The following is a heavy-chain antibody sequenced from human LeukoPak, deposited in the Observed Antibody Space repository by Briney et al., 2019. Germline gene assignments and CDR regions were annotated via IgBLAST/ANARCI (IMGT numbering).Heavy chain of an antibody. CDR2: IKQDGSEK. CDR3: ARDGRTTVIKGTPTAHYY. Sequence: GGSLRLSCAASGFTFSSYWMSWVRQAPGKGLEWVANIKQDGSEKYYVDSVKGRFTISRDNAKNSLYLQMNSLRAEDTAVYYCARDGRTTVIKGTPTAHYYWGQGTLVTASS. J-gene: IGHJ4*02. CDR1: GFTFSSYW. V-gene: IGHV3-7*01. D-gene: IGHD4-17*01.